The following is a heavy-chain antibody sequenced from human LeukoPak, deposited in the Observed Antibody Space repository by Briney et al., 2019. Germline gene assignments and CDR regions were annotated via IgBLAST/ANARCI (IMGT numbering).Heavy chain of an antibody. CDR1: GYTFTGYY. CDR2: INPNSGGT. Sequence: GASVKVSCKASGYTFTGYYMHWVRQAPGQGLEWMGWINPNSGGTNYAQKFQGRVTMTRDTSISTAYMELSRLRSDDTAVYYCAREMGDFWSGYYADYGGQGTLVTVSS. J-gene: IGHJ4*02. D-gene: IGHD3-3*01. CDR3: AREMGDFWSGYYADY. V-gene: IGHV1-2*02.